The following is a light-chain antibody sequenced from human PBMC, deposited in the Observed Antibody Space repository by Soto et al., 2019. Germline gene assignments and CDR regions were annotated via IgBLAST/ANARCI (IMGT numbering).Light chain of an antibody. CDR1: RXNIGNNA. CDR3: AAWDDSLNDYV. J-gene: IGLJ1*01. Sequence: QSVLTQPPSVSEAPRQRVTISCSGSRXNIGNNAVNWYQQLPGKAPKLLIYYDDLLPSGVSDRFSGAKSGTSASLAISGLQSEDEADYYCAAWDDSLNDYVFGTGTKVSFL. CDR2: YDD. V-gene: IGLV1-36*01.